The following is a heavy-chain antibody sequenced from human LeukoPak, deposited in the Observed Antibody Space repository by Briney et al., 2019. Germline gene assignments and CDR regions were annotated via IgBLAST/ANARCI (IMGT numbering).Heavy chain of an antibody. V-gene: IGHV3-53*01. D-gene: IGHD2-21*02. J-gene: IGHJ1*01. CDR3: AKDEVTSGRGLAS. CDR1: VFSVSGTH. CDR2: MYTGGNT. Sequence: GGALRLSFASSVFSVSGTHMSWVRQAPWRGVEGVSAMYTGGNTYYADSVTGRFTVSRDTSRNTMFLHIDRLRDEDTALYYCAKDEVTSGRGLASWGQGPLVIVPS.